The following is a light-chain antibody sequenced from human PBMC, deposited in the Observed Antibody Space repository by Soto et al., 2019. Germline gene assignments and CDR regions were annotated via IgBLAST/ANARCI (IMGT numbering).Light chain of an antibody. CDR2: DAS. V-gene: IGKV3-11*01. J-gene: IGKJ4*01. CDR3: QQRYSWPVT. Sequence: DILLTQSPGTLSLSPGERATLSCRASQTVSTYLAWYQQKPGQAPRLLIDDASNRATGTPARFSGSGSETDFTLTISSLEPEDFAVYYCQQRYSWPVTFGGGTKVDIK. CDR1: QTVSTY.